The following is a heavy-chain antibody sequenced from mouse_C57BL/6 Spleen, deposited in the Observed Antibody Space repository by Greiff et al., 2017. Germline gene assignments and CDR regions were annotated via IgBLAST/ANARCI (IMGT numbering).Heavy chain of an antibody. CDR1: GYTFTSYW. V-gene: IGHV1-50*01. D-gene: IGHD1-1*01. Sequence: QVQLQQPGAELVKPGASVKLSCKASGYTFTSYWMQWVKQRPGQGLEWIGEIDPSDGYTNYNQKFKGKATLTVDTSSSTAYMQLSSLTSEDSAVYYCARWDYGGSYGYFDVWGTGTTVTVSS. CDR2: IDPSDGYT. CDR3: ARWDYGGSYGYFDV. J-gene: IGHJ1*03.